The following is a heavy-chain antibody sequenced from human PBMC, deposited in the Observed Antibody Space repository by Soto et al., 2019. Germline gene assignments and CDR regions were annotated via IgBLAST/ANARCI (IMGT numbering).Heavy chain of an antibody. CDR3: AKDRGVEVTTRFFDY. D-gene: IGHD4-17*01. CDR1: GFTFSSNW. CDR2: IDNDGSSR. Sequence: PGGSLRLSYAASGFTFSSNWMHWVRQGPGKGLVWVSRIDNDGSSRDYADSVKGRFTISRDNSKNTLYLQMNSLRAEDTAVYYCAKDRGVEVTTRFFDYWGQGTLVTVSS. J-gene: IGHJ4*02. V-gene: IGHV3-74*01.